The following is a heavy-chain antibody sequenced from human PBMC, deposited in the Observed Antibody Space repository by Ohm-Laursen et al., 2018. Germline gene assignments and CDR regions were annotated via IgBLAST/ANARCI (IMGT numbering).Heavy chain of an antibody. CDR3: AKDGPGYSSSWTGGFDY. CDR1: GFTFDDYA. J-gene: IGHJ4*02. Sequence: SLRLSCAASGFTFDDYAMHWVRQAPGKGLEWVSGISWNSGSIGYADSVKGRFTISRDNAKNSLYLQMNGLRAEDTALYYCAKDGPGYSSSWTGGFDYWGQGTLVTVSS. CDR2: ISWNSGSI. V-gene: IGHV3-9*01. D-gene: IGHD6-13*01.